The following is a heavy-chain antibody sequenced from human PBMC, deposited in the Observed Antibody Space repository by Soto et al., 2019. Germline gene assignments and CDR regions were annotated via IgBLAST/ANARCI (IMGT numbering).Heavy chain of an antibody. CDR3: ARGDYNDDFDF. V-gene: IGHV4-30-2*06. D-gene: IGHD4-4*01. Sequence: QVQLQESGPGLVKPSQTLSLTCAVSGVSINTGGYSWNWIRQSPGKALEWMGHIYQSGSTYYKPSLKGRITISVDMSNNDFSLEVTSVTPADTAVYFCARGDYNDDFDFWGQGALVTVSS. J-gene: IGHJ4*02. CDR1: GVSINTGGYS. CDR2: IYQSGST.